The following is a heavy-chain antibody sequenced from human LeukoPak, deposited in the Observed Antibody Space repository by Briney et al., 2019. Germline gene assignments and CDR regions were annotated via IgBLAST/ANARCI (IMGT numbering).Heavy chain of an antibody. CDR2: ISSSSSYI. D-gene: IGHD3-9*01. CDR1: GFTFSSYS. CDR3: ARDGSPPYYDILTGYYPYYYYHGMDV. Sequence: GGSLRLSCAASGFTFSSYSMNWVRQAPGKGLEWVSSISSSSSYIYYADSVKGRFTISRDNAKNSLYLQMNSLRAEDTAVYYCARDGSPPYYDILTGYYPYYYYHGMDVWGQGTTVTVSS. V-gene: IGHV3-21*01. J-gene: IGHJ6*02.